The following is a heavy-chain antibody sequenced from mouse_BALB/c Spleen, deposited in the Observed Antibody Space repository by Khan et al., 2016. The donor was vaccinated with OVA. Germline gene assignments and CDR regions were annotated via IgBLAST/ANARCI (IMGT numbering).Heavy chain of an antibody. CDR3: ARRYDGYYGGAMDY. Sequence: EVELVESGGGLVKPGGSLKLSCAASGFTFSYSAMSWVRQTVEKRLEWVATISSDGSYTYYPDSVKGRFTISRDNAKNTLYLQMGSLRSEDTATYYCARRYDGYYGGAMDYWGQGTSVTVSS. CDR2: ISSDGSYT. V-gene: IGHV5-9-3*01. J-gene: IGHJ4*01. D-gene: IGHD2-3*01. CDR1: GFTFSYSA.